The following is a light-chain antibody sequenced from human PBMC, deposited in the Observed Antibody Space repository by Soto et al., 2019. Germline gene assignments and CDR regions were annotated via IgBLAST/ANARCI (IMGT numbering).Light chain of an antibody. CDR1: QSVSSRN. CDR3: HQYERSPRT. V-gene: IGKV3-20*01. CDR2: GVS. Sequence: EIVLTQSPGTLSLSPGERATLSCRASQSVSSRNLAWYQQKPGQAPRLLIYGVSSRATGIPYRFSGSGSGTDFILTISRLESEDFAVYYCHQYERSPRTFGQGTTVEI. J-gene: IGKJ1*01.